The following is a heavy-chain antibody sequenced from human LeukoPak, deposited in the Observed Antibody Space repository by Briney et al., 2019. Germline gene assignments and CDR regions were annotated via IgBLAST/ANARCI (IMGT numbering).Heavy chain of an antibody. CDR1: GFTFSSYG. D-gene: IGHD6-13*01. Sequence: PGGSLRLSCAASGFTFSSYGMHWVRQAPGKGLEWVAVISYDGSNKYYADSVKGRFTISRDNSKNTLYLQMNSLRAEDTAVYYCAKPYSSSWYYFDYWGQGTLVTVPS. V-gene: IGHV3-30*18. CDR3: AKPYSSSWYYFDY. J-gene: IGHJ4*02. CDR2: ISYDGSNK.